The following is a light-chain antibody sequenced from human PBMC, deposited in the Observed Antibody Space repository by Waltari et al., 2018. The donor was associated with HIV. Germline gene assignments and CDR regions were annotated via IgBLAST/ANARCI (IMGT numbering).Light chain of an antibody. J-gene: IGKJ2*01. CDR1: QSLSSTY. V-gene: IGKV3-20*01. CDR2: SAS. Sequence: EVVLTQSPGTLSLSPGERATLSCRASQSLSSTYLAWYQHKPGQAPRLLIYSASSRATGIPDRFSGSGSGTDFTLTISRLEPEDFAVYYCQQFGSSPPYTFGQGTKLEI. CDR3: QQFGSSPPYT.